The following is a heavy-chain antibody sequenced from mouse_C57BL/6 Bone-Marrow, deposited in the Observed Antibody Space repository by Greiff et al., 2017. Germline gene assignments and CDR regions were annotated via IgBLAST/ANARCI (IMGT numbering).Heavy chain of an antibody. CDR2: INPSSGYT. Sequence: VQLQQSGAELVKPGASVKISCKASGYAFSSYWMPWVKQRPGQGLEWIGYINPSSGYTKYNQKFKDKATLTADKSSSTAYMQLSSLTYEDSAVYYCARRGDGYYGWFAYWGQGTLVTVSA. J-gene: IGHJ3*01. D-gene: IGHD2-3*01. CDR3: ARRGDGYYGWFAY. V-gene: IGHV1-7*01. CDR1: GYAFSSYW.